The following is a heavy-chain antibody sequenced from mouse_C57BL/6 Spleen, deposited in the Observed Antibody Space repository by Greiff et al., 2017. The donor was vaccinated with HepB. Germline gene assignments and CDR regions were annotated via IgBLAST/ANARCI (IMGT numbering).Heavy chain of an antibody. CDR2: IDPETGGT. V-gene: IGHV1-15*01. J-gene: IGHJ2*01. CDR1: GYTFTDYE. D-gene: IGHD1-1*01. Sequence: VQLQQSGAELVRPGASVTLSCKASGYTFTDYEMHWVKQTPVHGLEWIGAIDPETGGTAYNQKFKGKAILTADKSSSTAYMELRSLTSEDSAVYYCTRDYYGSSYVGYFDYWGQGTTLTVSS. CDR3: TRDYYGSSYVGYFDY.